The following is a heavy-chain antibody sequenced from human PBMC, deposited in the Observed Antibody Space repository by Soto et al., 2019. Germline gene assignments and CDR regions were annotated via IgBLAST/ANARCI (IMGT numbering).Heavy chain of an antibody. Sequence: EVQLLESGGGLIQSGGSLRLSCEASGFTFSNYGMTWVRQAPGKGLEWVSTISGSGDRAFYADPVKGRFTISRDNSKNTLYLQMNSLSAEDTAIYYCAKEMIASTLADFFDYWGQGILVTVSS. CDR2: ISGSGDRA. D-gene: IGHD2-21*01. CDR3: AKEMIASTLADFFDY. J-gene: IGHJ4*02. V-gene: IGHV3-23*01. CDR1: GFTFSNYG.